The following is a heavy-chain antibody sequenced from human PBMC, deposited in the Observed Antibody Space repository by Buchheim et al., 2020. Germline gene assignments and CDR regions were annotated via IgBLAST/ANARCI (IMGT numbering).Heavy chain of an antibody. CDR1: GFTFSSYS. V-gene: IGHV3-48*01. Sequence: EVQLVESGGGLVQPGGSLRLSCAASGFTFSSYSMNWVRQAPGKGLEWVSYISSTSSTIYYADSVKGRFAISRDHAKNSLYLQMNSLRAEDMAVYYCARSTYYYDSTADYWGQGTL. CDR3: ARSTYYYDSTADY. CDR2: ISSTSSTI. D-gene: IGHD3-22*01. J-gene: IGHJ4*02.